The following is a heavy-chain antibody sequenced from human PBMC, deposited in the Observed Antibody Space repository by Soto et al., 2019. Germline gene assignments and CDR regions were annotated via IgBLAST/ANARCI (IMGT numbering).Heavy chain of an antibody. CDR1: GYTFTSYA. CDR3: ARGDIVVVPAAIGY. Sequence: ASVKVSCKASGYTFTSYAMHCVRQAPGQRLEWMGWINAGNGNTKYSQKFQGRVTITRDTSASTAYMELSSLRSEDTAVYYCARGDIVVVPAAIGYWGQGTLVTVSS. D-gene: IGHD2-2*01. V-gene: IGHV1-3*01. J-gene: IGHJ4*02. CDR2: INAGNGNT.